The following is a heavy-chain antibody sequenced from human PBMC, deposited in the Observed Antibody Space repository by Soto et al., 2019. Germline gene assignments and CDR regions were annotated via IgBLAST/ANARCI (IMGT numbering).Heavy chain of an antibody. CDR1: GGTFSSYA. V-gene: IGHV1-69*13. J-gene: IGHJ4*02. D-gene: IGHD6-13*01. Sequence: SVKVSCKASGGTFSSYAISWVRQAPGQGLEWMGGIIPIFGTANYAQKFQGRVTITADESTSTAYMELSSLRSEDTAVYYCASIISSSWYDPLLDYWGQGTLVTVSS. CDR3: ASIISSSWYDPLLDY. CDR2: IIPIFGTA.